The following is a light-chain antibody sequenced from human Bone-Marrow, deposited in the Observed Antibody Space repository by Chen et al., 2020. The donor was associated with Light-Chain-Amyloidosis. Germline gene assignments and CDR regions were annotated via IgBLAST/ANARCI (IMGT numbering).Light chain of an antibody. CDR2: DVS. CDR3: SSYTSGSTFV. V-gene: IGLV2-14*01. Sequence: QSALTQPASVSASPGQSITISCTRTSSDVASYNYVSWYQQHPGKAPLLIIYDVSNRPSGVSYRLSGSKSGNTASLTISGLQAEDEADYYCSSYTSGSTFVFGTGTKVTVL. CDR1: SSDVASYNY. J-gene: IGLJ1*01.